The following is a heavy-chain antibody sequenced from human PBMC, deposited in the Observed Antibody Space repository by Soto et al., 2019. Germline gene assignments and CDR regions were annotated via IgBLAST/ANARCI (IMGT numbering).Heavy chain of an antibody. D-gene: IGHD2-8*02. J-gene: IGHJ6*02. CDR1: GFTFSSYA. CDR3: ARVSQYPTGVYYYYGMDV. Sequence: GGSLRLSCAASGFTFSSYAMHWVRQAPGKGLEWVAVISYDGSNKYYADSVKGRFTISRDNSKNTLYLQMNSLRAEDTAVYYCARVSQYPTGVYYYYGMDVWGQGTTVTVS. V-gene: IGHV3-30-3*01. CDR2: ISYDGSNK.